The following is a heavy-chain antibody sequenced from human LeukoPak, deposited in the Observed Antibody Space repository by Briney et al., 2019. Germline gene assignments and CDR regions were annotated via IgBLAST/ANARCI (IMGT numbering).Heavy chain of an antibody. D-gene: IGHD6-13*01. CDR1: GGSISSDSYY. J-gene: IGHJ4*02. CDR3: ARATNDDYSSSQLDY. Sequence: PSQTLSLTCTVSGGSISSDSYYWSWIRQPAGKGLEWIRRIYSSGSTNYNPSLKSRVTISVDTSKNQLSLKLSSVTAADTAVYYCARATNDDYSSSQLDYWGQGTLVTVSS. V-gene: IGHV4-61*02. CDR2: IYSSGST.